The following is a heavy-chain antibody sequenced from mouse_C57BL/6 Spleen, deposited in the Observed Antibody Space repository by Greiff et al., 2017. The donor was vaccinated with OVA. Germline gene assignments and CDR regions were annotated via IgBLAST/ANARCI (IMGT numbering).Heavy chain of an antibody. V-gene: IGHV14-2*01. J-gene: IGHJ1*03. CDR3: GRDYYGSRMDWYVDV. Sequence: EVQLQQSGAELVKPGASVKLSCTASGFTITDYYMHWVKQRTEQGLEWIGRIDPEDGETKYAPKFQGKATITADTSSNTAYLQLSSLTSEDTAVYYCGRDYYGSRMDWYVDVWGTGTTVTVSS. CDR2: IDPEDGET. D-gene: IGHD1-1*01. CDR1: GFTITDYY.